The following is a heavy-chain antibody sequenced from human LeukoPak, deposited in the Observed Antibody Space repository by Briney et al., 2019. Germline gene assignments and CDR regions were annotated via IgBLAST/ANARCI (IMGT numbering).Heavy chain of an antibody. V-gene: IGHV1-8*01. CDR3: ARGLKIAQQLPRY. Sequence: ASVKVSCKASGYTFTGYDINWVRQATGQGIEWMGWMNPNSGNTGYAQKFQGRVTMTRNTSISTAYMELSSLRSEDTAVYYCARGLKIAQQLPRYWGQGTLVTVSS. CDR2: MNPNSGNT. CDR1: GYTFTGYD. J-gene: IGHJ4*02. D-gene: IGHD6-13*01.